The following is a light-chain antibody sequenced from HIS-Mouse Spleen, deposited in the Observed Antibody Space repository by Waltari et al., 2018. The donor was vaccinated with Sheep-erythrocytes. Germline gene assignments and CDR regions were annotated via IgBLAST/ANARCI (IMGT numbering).Light chain of an antibody. Sequence: QSALTQPASVSGSPGQSITISCTGTSSDVGGYNYVSWYTHNPGKAPKLMIYDVSNRPSGVSNRFSGSKSGNTASLTISGLQAEDEADYYCRSYTSSSTFVVFGGGTKLTVL. CDR2: DVS. J-gene: IGLJ2*01. CDR1: SSDVGGYNY. V-gene: IGLV2-14*03. CDR3: RSYTSSSTFVV.